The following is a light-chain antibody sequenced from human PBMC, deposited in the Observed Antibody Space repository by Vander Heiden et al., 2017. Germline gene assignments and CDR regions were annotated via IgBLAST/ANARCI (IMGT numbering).Light chain of an antibody. J-gene: IGLJ2*01. CDR3: SSYTSSSTLV. CDR2: EVS. V-gene: IGLV2-14*01. CDR1: SSDVGGYNY. Sequence: QSALTQPASVSGSPGQPLTISCTGTSSDVGGYNYVSWYQQHPGKAPNLMIYEVSNRPSGVSNRFSGSKSGNAASLTISGLQAEDEADYYCSSYTSSSTLVFGGGTKLTVL.